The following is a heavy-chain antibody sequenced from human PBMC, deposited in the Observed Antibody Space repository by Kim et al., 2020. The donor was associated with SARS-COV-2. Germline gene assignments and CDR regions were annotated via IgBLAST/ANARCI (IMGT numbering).Heavy chain of an antibody. CDR3: IKDRAHSTGTTSEFDH. J-gene: IGHJ4*02. CDR2: INTNTGNP. CDR1: GYTFTNYA. V-gene: IGHV7-4-1*02. Sequence: ASVKVSCKASGYTFTNYALNWVRQAPGQGLEWMGWINTNTGNPTYAQGFTGRFVFSLDTSVSTAYVQITSLGAEDTAIYYCIKDRAHSTGTTSEFDHWGQGTLVTVSS. D-gene: IGHD1-1*01.